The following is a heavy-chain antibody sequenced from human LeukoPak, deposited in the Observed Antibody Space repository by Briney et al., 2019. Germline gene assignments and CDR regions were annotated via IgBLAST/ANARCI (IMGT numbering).Heavy chain of an antibody. J-gene: IGHJ4*02. V-gene: IGHV3-21*01. Sequence: GGSLRLSCAASGFTFSSYSMNWVRQAPGKGLEWVSSISSSSSYIYYADSVKGRFTISRDNAKNSLYLQMNSLRAEDTAVYYCARVARPTYYYDSNGYGDYWGQGTLVTVSS. CDR2: ISSSSSYI. CDR3: ARVARPTYYYDSNGYGDY. CDR1: GFTFSSYS. D-gene: IGHD3-22*01.